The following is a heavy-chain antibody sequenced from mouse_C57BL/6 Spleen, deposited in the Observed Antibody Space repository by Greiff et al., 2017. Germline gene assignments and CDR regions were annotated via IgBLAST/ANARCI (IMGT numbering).Heavy chain of an antibody. CDR3: ARPYDGAWFAY. Sequence: EVQRVESGGGLVKPGGSLKLSCAASGFTFSDYGMHWVRQAPEKGLEWVAYISSGSSTIYYADTVKGRFTFSRDNAKNTLFLQMTSLRSEDTAMYYCARPYDGAWFAYWGQGTLVTVAA. CDR1: GFTFSDYG. J-gene: IGHJ3*01. V-gene: IGHV5-17*01. D-gene: IGHD2-12*01. CDR2: ISSGSSTI.